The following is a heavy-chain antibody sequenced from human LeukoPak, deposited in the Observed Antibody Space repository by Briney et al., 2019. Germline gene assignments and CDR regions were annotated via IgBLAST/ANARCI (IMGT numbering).Heavy chain of an antibody. D-gene: IGHD6-19*01. CDR1: GYIFTSYS. Sequence: GESLQISCKGSGYIFTSYSIAWVRQLPGKGLEWMGVIYPYDSEIRYSPSFQGQVTISADKSITTAYLQWSSLKASDTAIYYCARLTYSSGSIDYWGQGTLVTVSS. V-gene: IGHV5-51*01. CDR2: IYPYDSEI. CDR3: ARLTYSSGSIDY. J-gene: IGHJ4*02.